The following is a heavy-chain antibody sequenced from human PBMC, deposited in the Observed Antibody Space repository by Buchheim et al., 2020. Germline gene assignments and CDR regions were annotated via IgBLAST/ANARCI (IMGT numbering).Heavy chain of an antibody. D-gene: IGHD2/OR15-2a*01. J-gene: IGHJ4*02. CDR1: GFTFSNYA. Sequence: EVQLLESGGGLVQPGGSLRLSCAASGFTFSNYAMNWVRQAPGKGLEWVSDISGSGGSTYYADSVKGRFTISRDNSKNTLYLKMNNQRAEDTAVYCCARRVRSTTGYFDYWGQGT. V-gene: IGHV3-23*01. CDR3: ARRVRSTTGYFDY. CDR2: ISGSGGST.